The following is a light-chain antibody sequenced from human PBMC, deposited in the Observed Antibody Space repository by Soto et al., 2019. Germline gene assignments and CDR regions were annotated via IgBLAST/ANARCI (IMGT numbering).Light chain of an antibody. CDR2: DSS. CDR3: QQRSTWPYT. J-gene: IGKJ2*01. V-gene: IGKV3-11*01. Sequence: EIVLTQSPATLSLSPGERATLSCRASQSVSRYVAWYQQTPGQAPRLLIFDSSTRATGIPARFSGSGSGTDFTLTISSLGPEDFAVYYCQQRSTWPYTFGQGTKVDVK. CDR1: QSVSRY.